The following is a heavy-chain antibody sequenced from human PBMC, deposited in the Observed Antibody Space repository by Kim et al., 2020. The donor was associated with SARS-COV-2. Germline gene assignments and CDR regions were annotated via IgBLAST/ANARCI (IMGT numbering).Heavy chain of an antibody. CDR3: ARASSGWYDVSYYYYGMDV. CDR1: GGSISSYY. J-gene: IGHJ6*02. CDR2: IYYSGST. Sequence: SETLSLTCTVSGGSISSYYWSWIRQPPGKGLEWIGYIYYSGSTNYNPSLKSRVTISVDTSKNQFSLKLSSVTAADTAVYYCARASSGWYDVSYYYYGMDVWGQGTTVTVSS. V-gene: IGHV4-59*01. D-gene: IGHD6-19*01.